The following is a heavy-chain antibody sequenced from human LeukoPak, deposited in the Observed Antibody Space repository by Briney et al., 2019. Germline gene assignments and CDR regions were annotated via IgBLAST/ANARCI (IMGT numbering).Heavy chain of an antibody. Sequence: GGSLRLSCAASGFPFSSYSMHWVRQAPGNGLEWVAVISNDGSHKYYADSVKGRFIISRDNSKNTLSLQMNTLRPDDTAVFYCARDPNRLADYGGDYFDHWGQRTLVTVSS. V-gene: IGHV3-30*04. CDR1: GFPFSSYS. J-gene: IGHJ4*02. D-gene: IGHD4-23*01. CDR3: ARDPNRLADYGGDYFDH. CDR2: ISNDGSHK.